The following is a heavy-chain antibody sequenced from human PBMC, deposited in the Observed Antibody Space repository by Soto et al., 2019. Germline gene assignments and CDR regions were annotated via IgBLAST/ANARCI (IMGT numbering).Heavy chain of an antibody. V-gene: IGHV4-59*01. J-gene: IGHJ4*02. D-gene: IGHD3-16*02. CDR2: MYYSGIT. CDR3: AREFNYDYIWGSYRLFDY. Sequence: QVQLQESGPGLVKPSETLSLTCSVSGGSFSSLYWSWIRQSPGKGLEWIGSMYYSGITYYNPSLKGRVTISIDTSQNQFSLKLSSVTAADTAVYYCAREFNYDYIWGSYRLFDYWGQGTLVTVSS. CDR1: GGSFSSLY.